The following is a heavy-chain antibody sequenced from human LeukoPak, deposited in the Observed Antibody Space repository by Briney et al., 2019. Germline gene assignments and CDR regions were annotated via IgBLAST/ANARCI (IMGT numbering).Heavy chain of an antibody. CDR3: ARDAYYDYVWGSYRTLDY. CDR2: VHLDGRT. V-gene: IGHV4-4*02. Sequence: SETLSLTCDVSGGSVTSTNWWTWVRQPPGKGLEWIGEVHLDGRTNYNPSLKSRVTMSVDTSKNQFSLKLSSVTAADTAVYYCARDAYYDYVWGSYRTLDYWGQGTLVTVSS. CDR1: GGSVTSTNW. J-gene: IGHJ4*02. D-gene: IGHD3-16*02.